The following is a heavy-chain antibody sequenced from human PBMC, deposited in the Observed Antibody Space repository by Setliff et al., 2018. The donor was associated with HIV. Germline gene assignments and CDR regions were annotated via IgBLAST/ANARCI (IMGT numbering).Heavy chain of an antibody. CDR1: GFIFEDYA. D-gene: IGHD3-3*01. CDR2: ISYNSVSL. J-gene: IGHJ4*02. CDR3: ARDPFLAQGFWSGYYSDY. Sequence: PGGSLRLSCVGSGFIFEDYAMHWVRQAPGKGLEWVSGISYNSVSLGYADSVKGRFTISRDNAKNSLFLQMDSLRAEDMAVYYCARDPFLAQGFWSGYYSDYWGQGTLVTVSS. V-gene: IGHV3-9*03.